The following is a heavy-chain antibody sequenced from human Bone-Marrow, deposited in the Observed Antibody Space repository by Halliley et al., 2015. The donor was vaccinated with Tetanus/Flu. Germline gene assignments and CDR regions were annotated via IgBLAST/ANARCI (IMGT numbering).Heavy chain of an antibody. J-gene: IGHJ4*02. CDR3: AKDRGIAVAGTDFDY. V-gene: IGHV3-23*01. D-gene: IGHD6-19*01. CDR2: SGGST. Sequence: SGGSTYYADPVKGRFTISRDNSKNTLYLQMNSLRAEDTAVYYCAKDRGIAVAGTDFDYWGQGTLVTVSS.